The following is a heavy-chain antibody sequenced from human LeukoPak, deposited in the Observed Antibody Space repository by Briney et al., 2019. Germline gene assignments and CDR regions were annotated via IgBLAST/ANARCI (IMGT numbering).Heavy chain of an antibody. J-gene: IGHJ4*02. CDR1: GGSISSSSYY. CDR2: IYYSGST. D-gene: IGHD6-13*01. V-gene: IGHV4-39*01. Sequence: PSETLSLTCTVSGGSISSSSYYWGWIRQPPGKGLEWIGSIYYSGSTYYNPSLKSRVTISVDTSKNQFSLKLGSVTAADTAVYYCAREKESSSLDYWGQGTLVTVSS. CDR3: AREKESSSLDY.